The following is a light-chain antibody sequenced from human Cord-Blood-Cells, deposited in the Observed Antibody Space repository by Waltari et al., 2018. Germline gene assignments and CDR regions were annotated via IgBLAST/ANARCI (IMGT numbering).Light chain of an antibody. J-gene: IGKJ3*01. V-gene: IGKV4-1*01. CDR2: WAS. CDR1: QSVLYSSNNKNY. CDR3: QQYYSTPFT. Sequence: DIVMTQSPDSLAVSLGERATINRKSSQSVLYSSNNKNYLAWYQQKPGQPPKLLIYWASTRESGFPDRFSGSGSGTDFTLTISSLQAEDVAVYYCQQYYSTPFTFGPGTKVDIK.